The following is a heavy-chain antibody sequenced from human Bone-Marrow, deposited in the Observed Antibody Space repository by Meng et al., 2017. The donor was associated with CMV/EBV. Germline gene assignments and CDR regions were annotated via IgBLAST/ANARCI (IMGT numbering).Heavy chain of an antibody. V-gene: IGHV1-46*01. CDR3: ARSPPELDY. D-gene: IGHD1-14*01. J-gene: IGHJ4*02. CDR2: INPSGGST. Sequence: ASVKVSCKASGYTFTSYGISWVRQAPGQGLEWMGIINPSGGSTSYAQKFQGRVTMTRDTSTSTVYMELSSLRSEDTAVYYCARSPPELDYWGQGTLVTVSS. CDR1: GYTFTSYG.